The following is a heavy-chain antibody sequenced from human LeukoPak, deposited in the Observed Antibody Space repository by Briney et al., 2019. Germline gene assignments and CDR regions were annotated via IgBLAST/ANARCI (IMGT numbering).Heavy chain of an antibody. CDR1: GGSISSGGYY. D-gene: IGHD3-10*01. V-gene: IGHV4-31*03. CDR2: IYYSGST. CDR3: ARVSSDYYGSGSYGAY. J-gene: IGHJ4*02. Sequence: SETLSLTCTVSGGSISSGGYYWSWIRQHPGKGLEWIGYIYYSGSTYYNPSLKSRVTISVDTSKKQFSLKLSSVTAADTAVYYCARVSSDYYGSGSYGAYWGQGTLVTVSS.